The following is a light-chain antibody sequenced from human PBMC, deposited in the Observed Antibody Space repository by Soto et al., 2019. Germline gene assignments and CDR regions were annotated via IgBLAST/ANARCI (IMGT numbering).Light chain of an antibody. J-gene: IGKJ2*01. CDR2: GAS. CDR3: HQYNSWPPGT. CDR1: QSFSSN. V-gene: IGKV3-15*01. Sequence: EIVMTQSPATLSVSPGERASLSCRAIQSFSSNLAWYQQKPGQAPRLLIYGASTRATGIPARFSGSGSGTEFTLTISSLQSEDFALYYCHQYNSWPPGTFGQGTKVDI.